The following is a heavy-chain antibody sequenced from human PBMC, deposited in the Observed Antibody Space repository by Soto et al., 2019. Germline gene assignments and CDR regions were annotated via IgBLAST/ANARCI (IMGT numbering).Heavy chain of an antibody. J-gene: IGHJ4*02. V-gene: IGHV3-23*01. Sequence: EVQLLEAGGGLVHPGGSLRLSCAASGFTFSNYGMSWVRQAPGKGPEWVSGISGTADRTYYADSVKGRFTISRDNSKDTLHLQMNSLRAEDTAVYYCAKDNGWLCASWGQGTLVTVSS. D-gene: IGHD2-2*01. CDR3: AKDNGWLCAS. CDR1: GFTFSNYG. CDR2: ISGTADRT.